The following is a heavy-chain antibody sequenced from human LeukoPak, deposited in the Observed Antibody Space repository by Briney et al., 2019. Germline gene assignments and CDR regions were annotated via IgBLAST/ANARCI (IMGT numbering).Heavy chain of an antibody. CDR3: AAMTTAAANAFFY. CDR2: ISGDGGST. V-gene: IGHV3-23*01. CDR1: GLTLRSFA. D-gene: IGHD2-2*01. J-gene: IGHJ4*02. Sequence: GGSLRLSCEVSGLTLRSFAMSWVRQPAGKGLEWVSAISGDGGSTEYADSVKGRFTISRDNSKNIVYLQMNSLRAGDTALYYCAAMTTAAANAFFYWGRGTVVTVSA.